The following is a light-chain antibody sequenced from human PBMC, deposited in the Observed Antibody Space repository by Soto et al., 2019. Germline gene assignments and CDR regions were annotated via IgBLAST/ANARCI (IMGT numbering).Light chain of an antibody. Sequence: DIQMTQSPSSLSASVGDRVTITCRASQSISSYLNWYQQKPGKAPKLLIYAASTLQTGVPLRFSGSRSDTEFTLTISSLQPEDFATYYCLQYDTSPYTFGQGTKVDI. V-gene: IGKV1-39*01. J-gene: IGKJ2*01. CDR3: LQYDTSPYT. CDR2: AAS. CDR1: QSISSY.